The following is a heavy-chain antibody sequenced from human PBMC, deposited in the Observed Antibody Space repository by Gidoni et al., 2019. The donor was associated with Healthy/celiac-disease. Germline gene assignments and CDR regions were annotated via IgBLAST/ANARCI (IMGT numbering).Heavy chain of an antibody. CDR3: ARGLGYDEDAFDI. Sequence: QVQLVESGGGVVQPGRSLRLSCAASGFTFSSYGMHWVRQAPGKGLEWVAVIWYDGSNKYYADSVKGRFTISRDNSKNTLYLQMNSLRAEDTAVYYCARGLGYDEDAFDIWGQGTMVTVSS. V-gene: IGHV3-33*01. CDR1: GFTFSSYG. CDR2: IWYDGSNK. D-gene: IGHD3-16*01. J-gene: IGHJ3*02.